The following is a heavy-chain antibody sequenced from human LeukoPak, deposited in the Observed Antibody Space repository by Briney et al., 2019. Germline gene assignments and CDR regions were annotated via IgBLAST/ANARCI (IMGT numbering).Heavy chain of an antibody. CDR3: ARDFSYYYDSSGYLLDY. Sequence: ASVKVSCKASGGTFSSYAISWVQQAPGQGLEWMGGIIPIFGTANYAQKFQGRVTITADESTSTAYMELSSLRSEDTAVYYCARDFSYYYDSSGYLLDYWGQGTLVTVSS. CDR2: IIPIFGTA. D-gene: IGHD3-22*01. V-gene: IGHV1-69*13. CDR1: GGTFSSYA. J-gene: IGHJ4*02.